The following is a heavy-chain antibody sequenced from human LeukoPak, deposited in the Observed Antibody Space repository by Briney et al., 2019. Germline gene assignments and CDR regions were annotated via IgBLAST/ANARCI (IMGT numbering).Heavy chain of an antibody. D-gene: IGHD3-3*01. Sequence: GGSLRLSCAASGFTFSSYSMNWVRQAPGKGLEWVSYISSSSSTIYYADSVKGRFTISRDNAKNSLYLQMNSLRAEDTAVYYCVGREYDFWSGYYSDHYGMDVWGQGTTVTVSS. V-gene: IGHV3-48*01. CDR2: ISSSSSTI. J-gene: IGHJ6*02. CDR3: VGREYDFWSGYYSDHYGMDV. CDR1: GFTFSSYS.